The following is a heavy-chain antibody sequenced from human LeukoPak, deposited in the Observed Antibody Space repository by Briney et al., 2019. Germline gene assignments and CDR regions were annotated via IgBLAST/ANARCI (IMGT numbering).Heavy chain of an antibody. V-gene: IGHV1-2*02. CDR1: GYSFTRYY. CDR3: ARYPFKLGSSDYYYYYMDV. Sequence: ASVKVSCKSSGYSFTRYYMHWVRQAPGQGLEWMGWINPNSGGTNYAQKFQGRVTMTRDTSISTAYMELSRLRSGDTAVYYCARYPFKLGSSDYYYYYMDVWGKGTTVTVSS. CDR2: INPNSGGT. D-gene: IGHD6-6*01. J-gene: IGHJ6*03.